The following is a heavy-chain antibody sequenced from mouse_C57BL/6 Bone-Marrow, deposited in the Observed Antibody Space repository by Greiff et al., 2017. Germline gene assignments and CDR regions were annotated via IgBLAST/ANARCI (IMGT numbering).Heavy chain of an antibody. CDR1: GYTFTSYW. J-gene: IGHJ4*01. CDR3: ARGDYDEAMDY. CDR2: IYPGSGST. Sequence: VQLQQPGAELVKPGASVKMSCKASGYTFTSYWITWVKQRPGQGLEWIGDIYPGSGSTNYNEKFKSKATLTVDTSSSTAYMQLSSLTSEDSSVYYCARGDYDEAMDYWGQGTSVTVAS. D-gene: IGHD2-4*01. V-gene: IGHV1-55*01.